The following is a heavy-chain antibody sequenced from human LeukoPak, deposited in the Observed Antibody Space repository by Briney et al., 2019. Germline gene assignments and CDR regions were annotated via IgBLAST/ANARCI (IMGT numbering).Heavy chain of an antibody. V-gene: IGHV3-30-3*01. CDR3: ARGNPYYYDSSGPI. CDR2: ISYDGSNK. D-gene: IGHD3-22*01. J-gene: IGHJ4*02. CDR1: GFTFSSYA. Sequence: PGGSLRLSCAASGFTFSSYAMHWVRQTPGKGLEWVAVISYDGSNKYYADSVKGRFTISRDNSKNTLYLQMNSLRAEDTAVYYCARGNPYYYDSSGPIWGQGTLVTVSS.